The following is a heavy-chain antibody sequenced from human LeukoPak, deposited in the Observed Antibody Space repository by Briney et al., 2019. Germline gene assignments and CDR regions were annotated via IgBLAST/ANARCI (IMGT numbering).Heavy chain of an antibody. J-gene: IGHJ4*02. CDR1: GGTFSSYA. CDR3: ARGRGYYYDSSGPIGGYYFDY. V-gene: IGHV1-69*06. Sequence: ASVKVSCKASGGTFSSYAISWVRQAPGQGLEWMGGIIPIFGTANYAQKFQGRVTITADKSTSTAYMELSSLRSEDTAVYYCARGRGYYYDSSGPIGGYYFDYWGQGTLVTVSS. CDR2: IIPIFGTA. D-gene: IGHD3-22*01.